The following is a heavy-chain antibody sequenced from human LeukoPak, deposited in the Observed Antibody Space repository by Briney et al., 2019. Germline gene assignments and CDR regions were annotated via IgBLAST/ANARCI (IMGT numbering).Heavy chain of an antibody. CDR2: IHPNSGDT. D-gene: IGHD3-10*01. CDR1: GYSFTGYY. Sequence: ASVEVSCKASGYSFTGYYMHWVRQAPGQGLEWMGWIHPNSGDTIYAQKFQGRVTVTGDTSISTAYMELSRLTSDDTAVYYCARGRSVNYYGQDYWGQGTLVTVSS. V-gene: IGHV1-2*02. CDR3: ARGRSVNYYGQDY. J-gene: IGHJ4*02.